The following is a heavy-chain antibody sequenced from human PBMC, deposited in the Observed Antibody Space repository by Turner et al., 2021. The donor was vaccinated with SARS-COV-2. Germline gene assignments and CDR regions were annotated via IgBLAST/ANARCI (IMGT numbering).Heavy chain of an antibody. CDR1: GFTFSSHG. D-gene: IGHD4-4*01. V-gene: IGHV3-30*18. CDR2: TSYDGSNK. Sequence: QVQLVESGGGVVQPGWSLRLSCSASGFTFSSHGMHWVRQAQGKGLEWVAVTSYDGSNKYYADSEKGRFTISRDNSKNTLYLQMNSLRAEDTAVYYCAKQQGLYSNPMYYFDYWGQGTLVTVSS. J-gene: IGHJ4*02. CDR3: AKQQGLYSNPMYYFDY.